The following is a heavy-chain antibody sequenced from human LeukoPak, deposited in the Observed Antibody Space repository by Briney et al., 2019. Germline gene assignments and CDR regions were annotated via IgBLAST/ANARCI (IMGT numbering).Heavy chain of an antibody. CDR3: GRRQSSGWFDY. CDR2: IYPGDSDT. CDR1: GYSFTSYW. D-gene: IGHD6-19*01. V-gene: IGHV5-51*01. J-gene: IGHJ5*01. Sequence: GESLKISCKGSGYSFTSYWIGWVRQMPGKGLEWMGVIYPGDSDTRYSPSFQGQVTISADKSLSTAYLQWSSLEASDTAMYYCGRRQSSGWFDYWGQGTPVTVSS.